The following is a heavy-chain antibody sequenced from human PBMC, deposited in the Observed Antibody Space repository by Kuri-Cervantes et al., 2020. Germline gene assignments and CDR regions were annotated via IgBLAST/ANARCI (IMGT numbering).Heavy chain of an antibody. CDR2: INWNGGST. CDR1: GFTFPDST. V-gene: IGHV3-20*04. J-gene: IGHJ1*01. CDR3: ARAGLGGLTYFQH. D-gene: IGHD3-16*01. Sequence: GGSLRLSCAASGFTFPDSTMSWVRQGPGKGLEWVSAINWNGGSTGYADSVRGRFTISRDNAKNSLYLQMNSLRAEDTALYYCARAGLGGLTYFQHWGQGTLVTVSS.